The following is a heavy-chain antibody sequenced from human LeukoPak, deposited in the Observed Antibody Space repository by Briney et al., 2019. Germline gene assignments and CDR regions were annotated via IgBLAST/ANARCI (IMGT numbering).Heavy chain of an antibody. D-gene: IGHD3-3*01. V-gene: IGHV4-61*02. CDR1: GGSISSGSYY. CDR3: ARVSAHGICDS. J-gene: IGHJ4*02. Sequence: ASETLSLTCTVSGGSISSGSYYWSWIRQPAGKGLEWIGRIYTSGSTNYNPSLKSRVTISVDTSKNQFSPNLTSVTAADTAVYFCARVSAHGICDSWGRGTLVTVSS. CDR2: IYTSGST.